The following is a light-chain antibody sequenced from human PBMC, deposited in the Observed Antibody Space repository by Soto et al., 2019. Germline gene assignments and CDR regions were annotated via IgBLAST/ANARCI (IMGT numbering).Light chain of an antibody. Sequence: QSALTQPASVSGSPGQSIAISCTGTSSDVGSYNLVSWYQQHPGKAPKLMIYEGSKRPSGVSNRFSGSTSGNTASLTISGLQAEDEADYYCCSYAGSSTLVFGGGTQLTVL. J-gene: IGLJ2*01. CDR3: CSYAGSSTLV. CDR1: SSDVGSYNL. V-gene: IGLV2-23*01. CDR2: EGS.